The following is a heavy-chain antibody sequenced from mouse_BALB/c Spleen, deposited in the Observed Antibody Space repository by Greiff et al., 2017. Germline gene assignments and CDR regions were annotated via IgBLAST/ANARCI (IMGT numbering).Heavy chain of an antibody. D-gene: IGHD2-3*01. CDR3: TRYDGYYDYAMDY. CDR2: IYPGNSDT. V-gene: IGHV1-5*01. J-gene: IGHJ4*01. CDR1: GYTFTSYW. Sequence: EVQVVESGTVLARPGASVKMSCKASGYTFTSYWMHWVKQRPGQGLEWIGAIYPGNSDTSYNQKFKGKAKLTAVTSTSTAYMELSSLTNEDSAVYYCTRYDGYYDYAMDYWGQGTSVTVSS.